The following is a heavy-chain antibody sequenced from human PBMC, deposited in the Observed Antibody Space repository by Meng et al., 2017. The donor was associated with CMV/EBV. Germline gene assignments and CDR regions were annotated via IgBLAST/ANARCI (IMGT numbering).Heavy chain of an antibody. J-gene: IGHJ4*02. D-gene: IGHD3-16*01. V-gene: IGHV3-15*01. CDR2: IKTKTDGETT. CDR1: GRSFSGYY. Sequence: ETLSLTCAVYGRSFSGYYWSWIRQPPGKGLEWVGLIKTKTDGETTDYAAPVKGRFIISRDDSKNTLYLQMNSLKTEDTAVYYCTNGLRGVGAFDYWGQGALVTVSS. CDR3: TNGLRGVGAFDY.